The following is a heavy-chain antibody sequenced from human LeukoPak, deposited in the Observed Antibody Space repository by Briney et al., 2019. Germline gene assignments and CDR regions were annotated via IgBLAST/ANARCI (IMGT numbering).Heavy chain of an antibody. J-gene: IGHJ4*02. CDR3: ARSYYDFWSGYSPYCY. D-gene: IGHD3-3*01. CDR1: GYSFTSYW. CDR2: NYPCDSDT. Sequence: PGESLEISWKGSGYSFTSYWIGWVRQMPGKGLEWVGINYPCDSDTRYRTFFQGQVTTSAEKSISTAYLQWSSLKAPDTAMYYSARSYYDFWSGYSPYCYWGQGTLVTVSS. V-gene: IGHV5-51*01.